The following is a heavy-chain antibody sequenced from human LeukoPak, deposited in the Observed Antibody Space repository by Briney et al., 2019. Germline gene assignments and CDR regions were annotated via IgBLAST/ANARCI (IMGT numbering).Heavy chain of an antibody. V-gene: IGHV3-30-3*01. D-gene: IGHD3-22*01. CDR2: ISHDGGNK. Sequence: GGSLRLSCAASGFTFSSYTMHWVRQAPDKGLEWVAVISHDGGNKYYADSVKGRFTISRDNSKNTLYLQMNGLRAEETAMYYCARGTSDYYDSSGYYRFPYPMYFDYWGQGTLVTVSS. J-gene: IGHJ4*02. CDR1: GFTFSSYT. CDR3: ARGTSDYYDSSGYYRFPYPMYFDY.